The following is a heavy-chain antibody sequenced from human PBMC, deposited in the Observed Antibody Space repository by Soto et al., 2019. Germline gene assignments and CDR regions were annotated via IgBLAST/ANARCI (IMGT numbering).Heavy chain of an antibody. CDR2: INSDGSST. Sequence: GGALRLSCAASGFTSSNYGIHWVRQVPGKGLVWVSRINSDGSSTTYADSVRGRFTISRDNSKNTLYLQMNSLRVEDTAACYCAKDRLGGTFVYRGQRTQVTGSS. CDR3: AKDRLGGTFVY. D-gene: IGHD1-1*01. J-gene: IGHJ4*02. CDR1: GFTSSNYG. V-gene: IGHV3-74*03.